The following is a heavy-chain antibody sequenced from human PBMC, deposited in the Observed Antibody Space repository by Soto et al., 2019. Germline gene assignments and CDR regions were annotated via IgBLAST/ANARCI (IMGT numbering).Heavy chain of an antibody. Sequence: SETLSLTCTVSGGSISSYYWSWIRQPPGKGLECIGYIYYSGSTNYNPSLKSRVTISVDTSKNQFSLKLSSVTAADTAVYYCATDLIKFDYWGQGTLVTVSS. V-gene: IGHV4-59*01. CDR1: GGSISSYY. D-gene: IGHD3-22*01. CDR3: ATDLIKFDY. J-gene: IGHJ4*02. CDR2: IYYSGST.